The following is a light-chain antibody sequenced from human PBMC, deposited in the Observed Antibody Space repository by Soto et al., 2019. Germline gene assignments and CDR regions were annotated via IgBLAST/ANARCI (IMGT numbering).Light chain of an antibody. V-gene: IGKV3-20*01. CDR3: QQYGSSLRFT. CDR2: GAS. J-gene: IGKJ3*01. Sequence: EIVLTQSPGTLSLSPGERATLSCRASQSVSSSYLAWYQQKPGQAPRLLIYGASSRATGIPDRFSGSGSGTYFTLTISRLEPEDFAVYYCQQYGSSLRFTFGPGTKVDIK. CDR1: QSVSSSY.